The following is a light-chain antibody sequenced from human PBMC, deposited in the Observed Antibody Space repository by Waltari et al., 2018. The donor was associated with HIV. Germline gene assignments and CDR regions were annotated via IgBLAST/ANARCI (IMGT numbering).Light chain of an antibody. CDR3: QQYYTYPWT. J-gene: IGKJ1*01. V-gene: IGKV1-8*01. CDR2: GAS. Sequence: AIRMTQSPSSFSASTGDRVTITCRASQVISSYLAWYQQKPGKAPKLLIYGASTLQSGVPSRFSGSGSETEFTLTISCLQSEDFATYYCQQYYTYPWTFGQGTKVEIK. CDR1: QVISSY.